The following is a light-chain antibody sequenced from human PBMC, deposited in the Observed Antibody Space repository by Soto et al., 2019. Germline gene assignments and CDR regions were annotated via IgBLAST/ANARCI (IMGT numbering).Light chain of an antibody. CDR2: RKN. J-gene: IGLJ2*01. Sequence: QPVLTQPPSASGTPGQRVTISCSGSSSNIGSNYVYWYQQLQGTAPKLLIYRKNQRPSGVPDRFSGSKSGTSASLAISGLRSEDEADYYCAAWDDSLSGPVFGGGTKLTVL. V-gene: IGLV1-47*01. CDR3: AAWDDSLSGPV. CDR1: SSNIGSNY.